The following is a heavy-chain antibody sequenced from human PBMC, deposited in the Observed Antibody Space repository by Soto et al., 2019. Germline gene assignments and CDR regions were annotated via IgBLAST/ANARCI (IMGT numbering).Heavy chain of an antibody. J-gene: IGHJ4*02. CDR3: AEDHDCSGGSCYSFDEYYFDY. CDR2: ISYDGSNK. CDR1: GFTFSSYG. V-gene: IGHV3-30*18. D-gene: IGHD2-15*01. Sequence: QVQLVESGGGVVQPGRSLRLSCAASGFTFSSYGMHWVRQAPGKGLEWVAVISYDGSNKYYADSVKGRFTISRENSKNTLYLQMNSLTAEGTALYYCAEDHDCSGGSCYSFDEYYFDYWDQGTLVTVSS.